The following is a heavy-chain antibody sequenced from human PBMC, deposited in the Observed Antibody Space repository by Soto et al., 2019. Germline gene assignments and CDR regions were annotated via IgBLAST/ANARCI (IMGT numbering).Heavy chain of an antibody. CDR1: GYTFTGYY. Sequence: ASVKVSCKASGYTFTGYYMHRVRQAPGQGLEWMGWINPNSGGTNYAQKFQGRVTMTRDTSISTAYMELSRLRSDDTAVYYCNVDIVATNRTVYFDYWGQGTLVTVSS. V-gene: IGHV1-2*02. CDR3: NVDIVATNRTVYFDY. D-gene: IGHD5-12*01. J-gene: IGHJ4*02. CDR2: INPNSGGT.